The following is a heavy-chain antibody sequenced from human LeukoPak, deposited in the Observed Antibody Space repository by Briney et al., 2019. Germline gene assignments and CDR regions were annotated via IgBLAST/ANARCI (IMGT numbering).Heavy chain of an antibody. V-gene: IGHV3-53*04. CDR1: GFTFSSYA. J-gene: IGHJ3*02. CDR2: IYSGGST. Sequence: PGGSLRLSCAASGFTFSSYAMSWVRQAPVKGLEWVSVIYSGGSTYYADSVKGRFTISRHNSKNTLYLQMNSLRAEDTAVYYCARGRAGAFDIWGQGTMVTVSS. CDR3: ARGRAGAFDI.